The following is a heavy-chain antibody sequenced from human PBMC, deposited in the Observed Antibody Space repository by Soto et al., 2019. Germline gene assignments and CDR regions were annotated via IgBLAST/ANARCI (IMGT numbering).Heavy chain of an antibody. CDR1: GFAFSSYA. V-gene: IGHV3-23*01. J-gene: IGHJ4*02. Sequence: GGSLRLSCAASGFAFSSYAMSWVRQAPGKGLEWVSAISGSGGSTYYADSVKGRFTISRDNSKNTLYLQMNSLRAEDTAVYYCGCYYDVYYFDYWGQGTLVTVSS. CDR2: ISGSGGST. CDR3: GCYYDVYYFDY. D-gene: IGHD3-22*01.